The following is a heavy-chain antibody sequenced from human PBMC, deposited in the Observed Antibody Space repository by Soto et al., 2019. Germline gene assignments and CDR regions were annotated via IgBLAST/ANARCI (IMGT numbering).Heavy chain of an antibody. V-gene: IGHV3-30-3*01. D-gene: IGHD4-17*01. CDR2: ISYDGSNK. CDR1: GFTFSSYA. J-gene: IGHJ3*02. CDR3: TRLPMTTGADDAFDI. Sequence: QVQLVESGGGVVQPGRPLRLSCAASGFTFSSYAMHWVRQAPGKGLEWVAVISYDGSNKYYADSVKGRFTISRDNSKNTLYLQMNSLRAEDTAVYYATRLPMTTGADDAFDIWGQGTMVTVSS.